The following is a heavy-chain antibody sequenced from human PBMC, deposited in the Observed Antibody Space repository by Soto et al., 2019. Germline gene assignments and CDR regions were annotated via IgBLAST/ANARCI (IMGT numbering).Heavy chain of an antibody. CDR3: ASVLAAAGDYFDY. Sequence: GESLKISCAASGFTFSSYAMSWVRQAPGKGLEWVSAISGSGGSTYYADSVKGRLTISRDNSKNTLYLQMNSLRAEDTAVYYCASVLAAAGDYFDYWGQGTLVTVSS. CDR2: ISGSGGST. V-gene: IGHV3-23*01. J-gene: IGHJ4*02. D-gene: IGHD6-13*01. CDR1: GFTFSSYA.